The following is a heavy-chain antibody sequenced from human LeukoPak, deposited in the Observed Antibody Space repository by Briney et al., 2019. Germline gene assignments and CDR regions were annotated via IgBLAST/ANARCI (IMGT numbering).Heavy chain of an antibody. D-gene: IGHD1-26*01. Sequence: GGSLRLSCAATGFTFSSFSMHWVRQAPGKGLEWVAVTSYDGSNKYYADSVKGRFTVSRDNSKNTLYLQMNSLRTEDTAVYYCAKGRVGANGYYYYGMDVWGQGTTVTVSS. CDR1: GFTFSSFS. CDR3: AKGRVGANGYYYYGMDV. J-gene: IGHJ6*02. CDR2: TSYDGSNK. V-gene: IGHV3-30*18.